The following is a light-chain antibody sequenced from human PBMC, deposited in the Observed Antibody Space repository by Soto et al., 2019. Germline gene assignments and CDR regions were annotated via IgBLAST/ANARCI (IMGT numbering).Light chain of an antibody. CDR2: SAS. CDR3: QRANSFPPYT. J-gene: IGKJ2*01. CDR1: QGIGSW. V-gene: IGKV1-12*01. Sequence: DIQITQSPSSFSSSVLDRFTITCRASQGIGSWLAWYQQKPGKAPKILIYSASILQSGVPSRFSGSGSGTDFTLTISSLQPEDFATYFCQRANSFPPYTFGQGTKVDI.